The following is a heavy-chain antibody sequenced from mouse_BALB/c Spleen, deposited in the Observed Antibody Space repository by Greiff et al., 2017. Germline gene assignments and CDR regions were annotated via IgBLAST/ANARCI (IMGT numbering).Heavy chain of an antibody. CDR2: ISSGGST. D-gene: IGHD1-1*01. Sequence: EVKLVESGGGLVKPGGSLKLSCAASGFTFSSYAMSWVRQTPEKRLEWVASISSGGSTYYPDSVKGRFTISRDNARNILYLQMSSLRSEDTAMYYCARVYYYGGYFDYWGQGTTLTVSS. V-gene: IGHV5-6-5*01. CDR3: ARVYYYGGYFDY. CDR1: GFTFSSYA. J-gene: IGHJ2*01.